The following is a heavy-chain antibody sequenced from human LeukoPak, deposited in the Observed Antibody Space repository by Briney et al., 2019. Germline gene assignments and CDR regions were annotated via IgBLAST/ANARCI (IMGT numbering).Heavy chain of an antibody. J-gene: IGHJ4*02. CDR2: IYPGDSDT. D-gene: IGHD2-2*01. Sequence: GESLKISRKGSGYSFTSYWIGWVRQTPGKGLEWMGIIYPGDSDTRYSPSFQGQVTISADKSISTAYLQWSSLKASDTAMYYCARPSYCSSTSCYAFDYWGQGTLVTVSS. CDR1: GYSFTSYW. V-gene: IGHV5-51*01. CDR3: ARPSYCSSTSCYAFDY.